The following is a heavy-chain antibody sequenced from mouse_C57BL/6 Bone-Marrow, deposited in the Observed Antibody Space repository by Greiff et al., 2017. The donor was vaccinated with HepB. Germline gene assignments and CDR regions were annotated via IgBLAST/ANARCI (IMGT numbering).Heavy chain of an antibody. J-gene: IGHJ1*03. Sequence: DVHLVESGGGLVQPGESLKLSCESNEYDFPSHDMSWVRKTPEKRLELVAAINSDGGSTYYPDTMARRFIISSDNTQKTLYLHISRLRSEDTALYYCARRGVTVLALDWYFDVWGTGTTVTVSS. CDR1: EYDFPSHD. CDR2: INSDGGST. CDR3: ARRGVTVLALDWYFDV. D-gene: IGHD2-2*01. V-gene: IGHV5-2*01.